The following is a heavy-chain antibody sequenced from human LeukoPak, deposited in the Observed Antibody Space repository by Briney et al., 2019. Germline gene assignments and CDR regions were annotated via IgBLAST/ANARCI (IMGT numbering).Heavy chain of an antibody. Sequence: SETLSLTCTVSGGSISSYYWSWIRQPPGKGLEWIGYIYYSGSTNYNPSLKSRVTISVDTSKNQFSLKLSSVTAADTAVYYCARIAVAGYFDYWGQGTLVTVSS. CDR1: GGSISSYY. CDR2: IYYSGST. V-gene: IGHV4-59*01. D-gene: IGHD6-19*01. J-gene: IGHJ4*02. CDR3: ARIAVAGYFDY.